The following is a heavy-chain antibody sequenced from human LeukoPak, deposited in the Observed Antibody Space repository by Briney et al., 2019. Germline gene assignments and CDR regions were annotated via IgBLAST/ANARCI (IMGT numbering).Heavy chain of an antibody. Sequence: GGSLRLSCAASGFIFINYAMNWVRQAPGKGLEWVADIDNDGGETYYTDSVKGRFTISRDNSKNTLYLQMNSLRAGDTALYYCAKSGGRWSHFDYWGQGTLVTVSS. CDR2: IDNDGGET. CDR3: AKSGGRWSHFDY. V-gene: IGHV3-23*01. J-gene: IGHJ4*02. D-gene: IGHD2-15*01. CDR1: GFIFINYA.